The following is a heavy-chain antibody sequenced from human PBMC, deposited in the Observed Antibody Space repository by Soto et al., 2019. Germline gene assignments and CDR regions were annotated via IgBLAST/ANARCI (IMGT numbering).Heavy chain of an antibody. CDR2: IYYSGST. D-gene: IGHD4-17*01. CDR1: GGSISSGGYY. Sequence: SETLSLTCTVSGGSISSGGYYWSWIRQHPGKGLEWIGYIYYSGSTYYNPSLKGRVTISVDTSKNQFSLKLSSVTAADTAVYYCARDRTVPNYGMDVWGQGTTVTVSS. J-gene: IGHJ6*02. CDR3: ARDRTVPNYGMDV. V-gene: IGHV4-31*03.